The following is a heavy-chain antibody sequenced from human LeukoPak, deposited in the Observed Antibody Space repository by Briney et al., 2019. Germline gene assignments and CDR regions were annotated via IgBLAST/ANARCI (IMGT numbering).Heavy chain of an antibody. CDR2: ISSSGSSI. D-gene: IGHD2-15*01. CDR1: GFTFSRYE. Sequence: PGGSLRLSCAASGFTFSRYEMNWVRQAPGKGLEWVSYISSSGSSIYYADSVKGRFTISRDNAKNSVYLQMNSLRAEDTALYYCARGVTRCSGGSCHNWFDPWGQGTLVTVSS. J-gene: IGHJ5*02. CDR3: ARGVTRCSGGSCHNWFDP. V-gene: IGHV3-48*03.